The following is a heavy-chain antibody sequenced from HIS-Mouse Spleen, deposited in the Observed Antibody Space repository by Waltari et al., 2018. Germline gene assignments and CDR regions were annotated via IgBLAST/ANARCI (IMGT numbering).Heavy chain of an antibody. Sequence: QLQLQESGPGLVKPSETLSLTCTVSGGSISSSSYYWGWIRQPPGKGLEWIGSIYYSGSTYYNPSLKSRVTISVDTSKNQFSLKLSSVTAADTAVYYCARDQSRYDFWSGYYDYWGQGTLVTVSS. CDR1: GGSISSSSYY. CDR3: ARDQSRYDFWSGYYDY. D-gene: IGHD3-3*01. CDR2: IYYSGST. J-gene: IGHJ4*02. V-gene: IGHV4-39*07.